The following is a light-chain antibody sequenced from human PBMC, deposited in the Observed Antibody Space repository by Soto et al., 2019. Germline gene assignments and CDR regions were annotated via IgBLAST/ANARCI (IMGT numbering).Light chain of an antibody. CDR2: DDS. CDR1: NIGTKS. Sequence: SYELTQPPSVSVAPGQTARITCGGNNIGTKSVHWYQQEPGRAPVLVVYDDSDRPSGIPERVSGSNSGNTATLTISGVEAGDEADYYCQVWDTSSDHMVFGGGTKVTVL. V-gene: IGLV3-21*02. J-gene: IGLJ2*01. CDR3: QVWDTSSDHMV.